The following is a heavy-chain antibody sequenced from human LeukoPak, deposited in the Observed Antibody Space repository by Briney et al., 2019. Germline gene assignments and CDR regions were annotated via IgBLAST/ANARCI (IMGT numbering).Heavy chain of an antibody. CDR3: ARSGSLLEWLPPAFDI. CDR2: IYTSGST. CDR1: GGSISSYY. Sequence: PSETLSLTCTVSGGSISSYYWSWIRQPAGKGLEWIGRIYTSGSTNYNPSLKSRVTMSVDTSKNQFSLKLSSVTAADTAVYYCARSGSLLEWLPPAFDIWGQGTMVTVSS. V-gene: IGHV4-4*07. J-gene: IGHJ3*02. D-gene: IGHD3-3*01.